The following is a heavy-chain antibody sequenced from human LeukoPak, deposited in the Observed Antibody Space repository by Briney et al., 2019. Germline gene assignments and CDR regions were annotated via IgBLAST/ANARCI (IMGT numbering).Heavy chain of an antibody. D-gene: IGHD6-19*01. V-gene: IGHV4-59*08. J-gene: IGHJ4*02. CDR1: GGSISGYY. Sequence: SETLSLTCTASGGSISGYYWSWIRQPPGKGLEWIGYIYSSGSTNSNPSLKSRVTISVDSSKNQFSLNLTSVTAADTAVYYCARRFDTSGWVDSWGQGTLVTVS. CDR3: ARRFDTSGWVDS. CDR2: IYSSGST.